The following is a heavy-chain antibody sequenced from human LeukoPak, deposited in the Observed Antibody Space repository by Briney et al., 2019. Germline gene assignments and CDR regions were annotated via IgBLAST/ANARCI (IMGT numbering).Heavy chain of an antibody. D-gene: IGHD2-2*01. Sequence: SGGSLRLSCAASGFTFGSYWMSWVRQAPGKGLEWVANIKQGGSEKYYVDSVKGRFTISRDNAKNSLYLQMNSLRAEDTAVYYCAREWAQYCSSTSCPRGYYYYMDVWGKGTTVTVSS. J-gene: IGHJ6*03. CDR2: IKQGGSEK. CDR3: AREWAQYCSSTSCPRGYYYYMDV. CDR1: GFTFGSYW. V-gene: IGHV3-7*01.